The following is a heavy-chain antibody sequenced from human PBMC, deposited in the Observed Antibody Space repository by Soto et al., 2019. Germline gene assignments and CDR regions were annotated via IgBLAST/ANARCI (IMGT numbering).Heavy chain of an antibody. CDR2: INHRGSS. CDR1: GGSLSGYY. J-gene: IGHJ6*04. Sequence: SETLSLTCAVNGGSLSGYYWSWIRQSPGKGLEWIGEINHRGSSDYNPPLKSRVTISIDASKNHVTLELTSVTAADTAVYYCARSDDRNSLYGVEVWGKGTAVT. D-gene: IGHD1-7*01. V-gene: IGHV4-34*01. CDR3: ARSDDRNSLYGVEV.